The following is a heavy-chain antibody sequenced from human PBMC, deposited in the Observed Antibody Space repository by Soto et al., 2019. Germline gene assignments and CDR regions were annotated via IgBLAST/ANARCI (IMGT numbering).Heavy chain of an antibody. CDR3: ARRHSSNFFDY. CDR1: GGSISSSSYY. CDR2: IYYSGST. J-gene: IGHJ4*02. D-gene: IGHD6-13*01. Sequence: SETLSLTCTVSGGSISSSSYYRGWIRQPPGKGLEWIGNIYYSGSTYYNPSLKSRVTISVGTSKNQFSLKLSSVTATDTAVYYCARRHSSNFFDYWGQGTLVNVSS. V-gene: IGHV4-39*01.